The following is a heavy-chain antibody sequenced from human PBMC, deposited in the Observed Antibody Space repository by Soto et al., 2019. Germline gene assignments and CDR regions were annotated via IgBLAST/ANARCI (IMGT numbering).Heavy chain of an antibody. V-gene: IGHV4-34*01. CDR1: GGSFSGYY. Sequence: PSETLSLTCAVYGGSFSGYYWSWIRKPPGKGLEWIGEINHSGSTNYNPSLKSRVTISVDTSKNQFSLKLSSVTAADTAVYYCARGRVTYYDFWSGYSKVYYYYGMDVWGQGTTVTVSS. CDR2: INHSGST. CDR3: ARGRVTYYDFWSGYSKVYYYYGMDV. J-gene: IGHJ6*02. D-gene: IGHD3-3*01.